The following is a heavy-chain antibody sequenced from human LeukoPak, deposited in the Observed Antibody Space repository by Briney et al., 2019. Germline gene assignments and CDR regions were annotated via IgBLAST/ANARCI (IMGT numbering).Heavy chain of an antibody. J-gene: IGHJ3*02. V-gene: IGHV4-30-4*01. Sequence: SQTLSLTCTVSGGSISSGDYYWSWIRQPPGKGLEWIGYIYFTGGSYYTPSLKSRVTISVDTSKNQFSLKLSSVTAADTAVYYCARDEYYYDSSGYRLHDAFDIWGQGTMVTVSS. CDR2: IYFTGGS. D-gene: IGHD3-22*01. CDR1: GGSISSGDYY. CDR3: ARDEYYYDSSGYRLHDAFDI.